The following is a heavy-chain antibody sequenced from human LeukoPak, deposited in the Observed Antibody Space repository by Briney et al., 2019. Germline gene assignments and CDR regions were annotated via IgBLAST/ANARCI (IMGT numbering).Heavy chain of an antibody. CDR2: IIPTFGTA. Sequence: SVKVSCKASGGTFSSYAISWVRQAPGQGLEWMGGIIPTFGTANYAQKFQGRVTITADKSTSTAYMELSSLRSEDTAVYYCAGTPTRGCSSTSCYQFDYWGQGTLVTVSS. D-gene: IGHD2-2*01. J-gene: IGHJ4*02. CDR3: AGTPTRGCSSTSCYQFDY. CDR1: GGTFSSYA. V-gene: IGHV1-69*06.